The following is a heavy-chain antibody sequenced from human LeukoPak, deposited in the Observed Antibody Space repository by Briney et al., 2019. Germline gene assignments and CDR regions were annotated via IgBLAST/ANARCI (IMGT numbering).Heavy chain of an antibody. J-gene: IGHJ4*02. CDR3: SKEGSDDYYFDY. V-gene: IGHV3-23*01. D-gene: IGHD2-21*02. CDR1: GFIFSDYG. Sequence: GGSLRLSCAASGFIFSDYGMSWARQAPGKGLEWVSVISSTGGNTYYADSVKGRFTISRDNSKNTVYLQMNSLRAEDAALYYCSKEGSDDYYFDYWGQGTLLTVSS. CDR2: ISSTGGNT.